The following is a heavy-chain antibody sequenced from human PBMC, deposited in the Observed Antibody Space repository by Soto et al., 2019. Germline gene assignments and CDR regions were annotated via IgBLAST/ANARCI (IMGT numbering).Heavy chain of an antibody. D-gene: IGHD1-7*01. CDR1: GFTFSNYA. Sequence: VALRLSCAASGFTFSNYAMNWVRQPPGKGLEWVSGISGSGGSTYYADSVKGRFTISRDNSKNTLYLQMNSLRADDTALYYCAKDPTGTTRNFAYWGQGTLVTVSS. V-gene: IGHV3-23*01. CDR2: ISGSGGST. CDR3: AKDPTGTTRNFAY. J-gene: IGHJ4*02.